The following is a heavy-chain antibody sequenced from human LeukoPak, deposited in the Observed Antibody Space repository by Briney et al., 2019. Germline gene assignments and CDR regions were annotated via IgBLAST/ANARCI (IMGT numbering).Heavy chain of an antibody. D-gene: IGHD3-9*01. CDR2: INHSGST. CDR1: GGSFSGYY. J-gene: IGHJ4*02. V-gene: IGHV4-34*01. CDR3: ARGYAYYDILTGYIN. Sequence: SETLSLTCAVYGGSFSGYYWGWIRQPPGKGLEWIGEINHSGSTNYNPSLKSRVTISVDTSKNQFSLKLSSVTAADTAVYYCARGYAYYDILTGYINWGQGTLVTVSS.